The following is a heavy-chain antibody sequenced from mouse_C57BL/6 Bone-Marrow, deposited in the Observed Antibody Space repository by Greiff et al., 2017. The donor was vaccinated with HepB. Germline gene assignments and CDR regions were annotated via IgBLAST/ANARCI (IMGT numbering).Heavy chain of an antibody. J-gene: IGHJ3*01. CDR2: FDPANGNT. D-gene: IGHD1-1*01. Sequence: VQLQQSVAELVRPGASVKLSCTASGFNIKNTYMHWVKQRPEQGLEWIGRFDPANGNTKYAPKFQGKATITADTSSSTAYLQLSSLTSEDTAIDDGARGGHYGALFAYWGQGTLGTVSA. V-gene: IGHV14-3*01. CDR3: ARGGHYGALFAY. CDR1: GFNIKNTY.